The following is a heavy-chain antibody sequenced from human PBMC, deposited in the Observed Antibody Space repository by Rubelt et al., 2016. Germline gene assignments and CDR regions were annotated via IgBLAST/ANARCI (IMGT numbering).Heavy chain of an antibody. Sequence: EVQLVQSGAEVKKPGESLKISCKGSGYSFTSYWIGWVRQMPGKGMEWMGMIYPGDSATSYSPSVHGQVTISAYKSISTAYLQWSSLKASDTAMYYCARHGQVQSGDAFDIWGQGTMVTVSS. CDR3: ARHGQVQSGDAFDI. D-gene: IGHD1-26*01. CDR1: GYSFTSYW. CDR2: IYPGDSAT. V-gene: IGHV5-51*01. J-gene: IGHJ3*02.